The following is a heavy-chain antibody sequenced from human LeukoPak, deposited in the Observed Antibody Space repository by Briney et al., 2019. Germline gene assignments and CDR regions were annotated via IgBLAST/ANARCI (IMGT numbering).Heavy chain of an antibody. Sequence: SETLSLTCTVSGGSISGYYWSGIRQPPGKGLEWIAFVSYSGSTNYNPSLKNRVTMSRDTSKNQLSLELSSVTAADTAVYYCARDRGSAGGFDFWGQGALVTVSS. V-gene: IGHV4-59*01. CDR3: ARDRGSAGGFDF. CDR1: GGSISGYY. J-gene: IGHJ4*02. CDR2: VSYSGST. D-gene: IGHD6-13*01.